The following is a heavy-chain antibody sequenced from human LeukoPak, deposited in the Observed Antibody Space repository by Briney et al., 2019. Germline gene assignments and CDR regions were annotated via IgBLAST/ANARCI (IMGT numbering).Heavy chain of an antibody. D-gene: IGHD2-21*02. CDR1: GYTFTSYY. Sequence: ASVKVSCKASGYTFTSYYMHWVRQAPGQGLEWVGRINPNTGGTNYAQKFQGRVTMTRDTSINTAYLELSRLTSDDTAVYYCARDFCGGDCPPFWGQGTLLTVSS. V-gene: IGHV1-2*06. CDR2: INPNTGGT. CDR3: ARDFCGGDCPPF. J-gene: IGHJ4*02.